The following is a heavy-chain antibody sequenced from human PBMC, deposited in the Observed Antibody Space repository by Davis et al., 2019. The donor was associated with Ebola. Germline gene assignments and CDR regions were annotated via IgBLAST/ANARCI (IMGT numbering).Heavy chain of an antibody. CDR3: ARDITMVRGPYAFDI. V-gene: IGHV1-18*01. J-gene: IGHJ3*02. CDR1: EGTFSSFA. CDR2: ISAYNGNT. D-gene: IGHD3-10*01. Sequence: ASVKVSCKASEGTFSSFAVSWVRQAPGQGLEWMGWISAYNGNTNYAQKLQGRVTMTTDTSTSTAYMELRSLRSDDTAVYYCARDITMVRGPYAFDIWGQGTMVTVSS.